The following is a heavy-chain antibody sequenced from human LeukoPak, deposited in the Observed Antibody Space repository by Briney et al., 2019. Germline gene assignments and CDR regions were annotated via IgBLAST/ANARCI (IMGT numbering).Heavy chain of an antibody. CDR1: GGSFSGYY. V-gene: IGHV4-34*01. CDR2: INHSGST. CDR3: ARGRVMYSSSSGWFDP. J-gene: IGHJ5*02. D-gene: IGHD6-6*01. Sequence: PSETLSLTCAVYGGSFSGYYWSWIRQPPGKGLEWIGEINHSGSTNYNPSLKSRVTISVDTSKNQFSLKLSSVTAADTAVYYCARGRVMYSSSSGWFDPWGQGTLVTVSS.